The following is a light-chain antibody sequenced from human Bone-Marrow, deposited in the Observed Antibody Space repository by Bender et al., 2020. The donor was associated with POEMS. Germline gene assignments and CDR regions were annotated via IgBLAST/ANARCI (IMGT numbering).Light chain of an antibody. Sequence: QSVLTQPPSASGTPGQRVTISCSGSSSKFGSYPVNWYQQLPGAAPKLVIFNNSQRPSGVPDRCSGSNSGTSASLAISGLLCDDEADFYCATWDDSLNGWVFGGGTKLTVL. CDR1: SSKFGSYP. J-gene: IGLJ3*02. V-gene: IGLV1-44*01. CDR2: NNS. CDR3: ATWDDSLNGWV.